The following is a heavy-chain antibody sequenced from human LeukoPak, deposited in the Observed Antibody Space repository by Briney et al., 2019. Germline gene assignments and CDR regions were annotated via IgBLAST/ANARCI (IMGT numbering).Heavy chain of an antibody. J-gene: IGHJ4*02. V-gene: IGHV3-23*01. CDR2: ISGSGGST. D-gene: IGHD1-26*01. CDR3: ARDRVGATDYFDY. Sequence: PGGSLRLSCAASGFTFSSYAMHWARQAPGKGLEWVSAISGSGGSTYYADSVKGRFTISRDNSKNTLYLQMNSLRAEDTAVYYCARDRVGATDYFDYWGQGTLVTVSS. CDR1: GFTFSSYA.